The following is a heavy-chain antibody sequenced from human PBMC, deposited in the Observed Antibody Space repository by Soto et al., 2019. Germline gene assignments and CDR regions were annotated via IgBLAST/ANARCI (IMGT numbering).Heavy chain of an antibody. CDR2: ISSSGSTI. CDR3: VRERMVSRYFDY. Sequence: PGGSLRLSCAASGFTFSDYYMSWIRQAPGKGLEWVSYISSSGSTIYYADSVKGRFTISRDNAKNSMYLQMNSLRAEDTDVYYFVRERMVSRYFDYWCQGILVNVS. J-gene: IGHJ4*02. V-gene: IGHV3-11*01. D-gene: IGHD2-8*01. CDR1: GFTFSDYY.